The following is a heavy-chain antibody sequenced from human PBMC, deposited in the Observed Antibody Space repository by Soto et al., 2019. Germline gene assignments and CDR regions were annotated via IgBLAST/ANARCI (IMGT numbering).Heavy chain of an antibody. CDR1: GYTFTGYF. J-gene: IGHJ4*02. V-gene: IGHV1-2*04. CDR3: ARGFASVTHADY. Sequence: ASVKVSCKASGYTFTGYFVHWVRQAPGQGLEWMGRINPNSGGTNYAQKFQGWVTMTRDTSISTAYMELSRLRSEGTAVYYCARGFASVTHADYWGQGTLVTVSS. D-gene: IGHD4-17*01. CDR2: INPNSGGT.